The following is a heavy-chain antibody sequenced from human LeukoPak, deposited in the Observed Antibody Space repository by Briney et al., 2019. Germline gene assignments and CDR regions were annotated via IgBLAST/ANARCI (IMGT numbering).Heavy chain of an antibody. CDR3: ARSARHCNNGVCFTDYYIDL. D-gene: IGHD2-8*01. CDR1: GYTFTDYY. V-gene: IGHV1-2*02. CDR2: INPNSGGT. J-gene: IGHJ6*03. Sequence: ASVKVSCKASGYTFTDYYIHWVRQAPGQGLEWMGWINPNSGGTNYAQKFQGRVTMTRDTSISTAYMEMSSLTSDDTAVYYCARSARHCNNGVCFTDYYIDLWGKGTTVIVSS.